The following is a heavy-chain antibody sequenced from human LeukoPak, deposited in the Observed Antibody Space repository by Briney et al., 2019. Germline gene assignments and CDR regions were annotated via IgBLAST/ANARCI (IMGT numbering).Heavy chain of an antibody. CDR1: GFTFSDYY. V-gene: IGHV3-11*04. CDR3: ARGWGSSWNRHFDY. Sequence: GGSLRLSCAASGFTFSDYYMSWIRQAPGKGLEWVSNISSSGSAIYYADSIKGRFTISRDNANNSLYLQMNSLRAEDTAVYYCARGWGSSWNRHFDYWGQGTLVTVSS. J-gene: IGHJ4*02. D-gene: IGHD6-13*01. CDR2: ISSSGSAI.